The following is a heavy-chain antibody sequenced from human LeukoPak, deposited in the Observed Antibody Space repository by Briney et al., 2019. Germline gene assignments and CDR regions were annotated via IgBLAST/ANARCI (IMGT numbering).Heavy chain of an antibody. J-gene: IGHJ6*02. V-gene: IGHV1-18*01. Sequence: GASVKVSCKASGYTFTSYGISWVRQAPGQGLEWMGWISAYNGNTDYAQKLQGRVTMTTDTSTSTAYMELRSLRSDDTAVYYCARDGYSYGLYGMDVWGQGTTVTVSS. CDR1: GYTFTSYG. D-gene: IGHD5-18*01. CDR2: ISAYNGNT. CDR3: ARDGYSYGLYGMDV.